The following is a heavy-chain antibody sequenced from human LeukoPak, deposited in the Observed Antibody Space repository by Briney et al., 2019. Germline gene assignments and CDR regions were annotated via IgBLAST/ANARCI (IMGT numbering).Heavy chain of an antibody. D-gene: IGHD1-26*01. CDR1: GGSISSYY. Sequence: SETRSLTCTVSGGSISSYYWSWIRQPPEKGMEWIGYIYYSGSTNYNPSLKSRVTISVDTSKNQFSLKLSSVTAADTAVYYCARHISSVGATFWFDPWGQGTLVTVSS. CDR3: ARHISSVGATFWFDP. CDR2: IYYSGST. V-gene: IGHV4-59*08. J-gene: IGHJ5*02.